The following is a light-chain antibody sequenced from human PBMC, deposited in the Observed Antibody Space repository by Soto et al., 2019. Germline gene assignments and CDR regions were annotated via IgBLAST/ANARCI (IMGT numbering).Light chain of an antibody. J-gene: IGKJ2*02. Sequence: DIQMTQSPSSLSASVGDRVTITCRASQSITNSLNWYQHKPGKAPTLLVYAASSLQSGVPSRFSGSGSGTDFTLTISSLQPEDFATYYCLQHNSYPRTFGQGTRLEIK. CDR1: QSITNS. CDR3: LQHNSYPRT. CDR2: AAS. V-gene: IGKV1-39*01.